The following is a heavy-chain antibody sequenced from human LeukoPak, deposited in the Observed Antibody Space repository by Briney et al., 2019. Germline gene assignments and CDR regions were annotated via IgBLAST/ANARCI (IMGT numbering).Heavy chain of an antibody. D-gene: IGHD1-26*01. CDR3: ARGASYSLYYYYMPA. V-gene: IGHV3-74*01. CDR1: GFTFSSYR. J-gene: IGHJ6*03. Sequence: SGGPLTLPCPASGFTFSSYRMHSLRQAPGQGLLWVSRLNSAGSSTTYADSVKGRFTISTDNANNTLYLHTTTLTAEDTPVSYSARGASYSLYYYYMPAWGKGTPVTVSS. CDR2: LNSAGSST.